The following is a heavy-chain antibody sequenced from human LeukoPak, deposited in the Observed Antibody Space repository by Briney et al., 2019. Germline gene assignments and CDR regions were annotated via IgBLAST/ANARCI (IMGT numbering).Heavy chain of an antibody. J-gene: IGHJ4*02. D-gene: IGHD2-8*01. CDR3: ARGGRGVDY. CDR1: GGSISSGDYY. Sequence: SETLSLTCTVSGGSISSGDYYWSWIRQPPGKGLEWIGYIYYSGSTYYNPSLKSRVTISVDKSNNQFSLKLSSVTAADTAVYYCARGGRGVDYWGQGTLVTVSS. V-gene: IGHV4-30-4*01. CDR2: IYYSGST.